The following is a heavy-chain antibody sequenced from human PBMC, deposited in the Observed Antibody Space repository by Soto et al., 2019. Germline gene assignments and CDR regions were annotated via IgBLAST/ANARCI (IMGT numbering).Heavy chain of an antibody. Sequence: TSETLSLTCAVYGGSFSGYYWTWIRQPPGTGLEWIGEINHSGSTNYNPSLKSRVTISVDTSKNQFSLKLTSVTAADTAFYSGARRIVYPEILAYWRKRTFVTV. CDR2: INHSGST. CDR3: ARRIVYPEILAY. J-gene: IGHJ4*02. V-gene: IGHV4-34*01. CDR1: GGSFSGYY. D-gene: IGHD2-8*01.